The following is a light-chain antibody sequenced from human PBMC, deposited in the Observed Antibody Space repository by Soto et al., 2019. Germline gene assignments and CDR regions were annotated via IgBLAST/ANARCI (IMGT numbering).Light chain of an antibody. CDR2: GNT. Sequence: QSVLTQAPSVSGAPGQRVTISCTGSSSNIGAGYDVHWYQQLPGTAPKLLIYGNTNRPSGVPDRFSGSKSGTSASLAITGLQGVDEADYYCQSYDSSLTGWVFGGGTKVTVL. V-gene: IGLV1-40*01. J-gene: IGLJ3*02. CDR3: QSYDSSLTGWV. CDR1: SSNIGAGYD.